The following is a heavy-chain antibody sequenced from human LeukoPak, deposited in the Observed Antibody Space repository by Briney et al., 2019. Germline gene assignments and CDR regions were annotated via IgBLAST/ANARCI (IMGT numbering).Heavy chain of an antibody. CDR2: IYPGDSDT. D-gene: IGHD3-10*01. CDR3: ARRGYYGSGSYSNNWFDP. J-gene: IGHJ5*02. V-gene: IGHV5-51*01. CDR1: GYTFTTYW. Sequence: GESLKISCKGSGYTFTTYWIGWVRQMPGKGLEWMGIIYPGDSDTRYSPSFQGQVTISVDKSISTAYLQWSSLKASDTAMYYCARRGYYGSGSYSNNWFDPWGQGTLVTVSS.